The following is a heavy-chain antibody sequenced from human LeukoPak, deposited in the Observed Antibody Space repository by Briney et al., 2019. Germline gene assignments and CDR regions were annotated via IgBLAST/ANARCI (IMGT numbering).Heavy chain of an antibody. Sequence: GGSLRLSCAGSGFTSSNYAMNWVRQAPGKGLEWVSGIIGSGDATYFADSVRGRFTISRDNSKNTLYLQMNSLRAEDTALYYCARDLVGATSTFAFWGQGTLVTVSS. CDR2: IIGSGDAT. V-gene: IGHV3-23*01. D-gene: IGHD1-26*01. CDR1: GFTSSNYA. J-gene: IGHJ4*02. CDR3: ARDLVGATSTFAF.